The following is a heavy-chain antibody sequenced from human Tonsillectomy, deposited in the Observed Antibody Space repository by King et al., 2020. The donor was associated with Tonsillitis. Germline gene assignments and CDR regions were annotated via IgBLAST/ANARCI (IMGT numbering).Heavy chain of an antibody. Sequence: EVQLVESGGGLVKPGGSLRLSCAASGFTFSTYSMNWVRQAPGKGLEWVSSITSGNNYICYPDSVKGRFTISRDNAKNALYLQMNSLRAEDTAVYYCAREGVTNWYFDLWGRGTLVTVSS. V-gene: IGHV3-21*01. CDR1: GFTFSTYS. CDR3: AREGVTNWYFDL. D-gene: IGHD2-21*02. CDR2: ITSGNNYI. J-gene: IGHJ2*01.